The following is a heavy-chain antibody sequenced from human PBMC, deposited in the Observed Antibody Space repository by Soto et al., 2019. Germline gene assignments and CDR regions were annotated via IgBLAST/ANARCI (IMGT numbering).Heavy chain of an antibody. V-gene: IGHV3-30*18. CDR1: GFTFSSYG. CDR2: ISYDGSNK. D-gene: IGHD4-17*01. J-gene: IGHJ4*02. CDR3: AKVGRSQTTVTSWARYFDY. Sequence: GGSLRLSCAASGFTFSSYGMHWVRQAPGKGLEWVAVISYDGSNKYYADSVKGRFTISRDNSKNTLYLQMNSLRAEDTAVYYCAKVGRSQTTVTSWARYFDYWGQGTLVTVSS.